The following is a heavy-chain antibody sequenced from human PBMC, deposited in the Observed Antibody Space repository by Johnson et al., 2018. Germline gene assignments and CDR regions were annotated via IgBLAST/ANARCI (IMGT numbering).Heavy chain of an antibody. D-gene: IGHD3-16*01. CDR1: GFTVSSYG. CDR3: GREGEGSYYYHYYMDV. J-gene: IGHJ6*03. V-gene: IGHV3-30*03. CDR2: ISSDGSDK. Sequence: QVQLVQSGGGLVKPGGSLRLSCAASGFTVSSYGMHWVRQAPGKGLEWVAVISSDGSDKYYADSVRGRFTISRDNSKNTLYLQMNSLRAEDTAVYFCGREGEGSYYYHYYMDVWGKGTTVTVSS.